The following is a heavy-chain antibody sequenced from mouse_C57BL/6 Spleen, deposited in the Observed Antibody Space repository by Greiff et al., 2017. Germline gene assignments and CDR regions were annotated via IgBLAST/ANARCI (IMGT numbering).Heavy chain of an antibody. V-gene: IGHV8-8*01. CDR3: ARSLYYYGSSAWYFDV. CDR2: IWWDDDR. D-gene: IGHD1-1*01. J-gene: IGHJ1*03. CDR1: GFSLSTFGMG. Sequence: QVTLKVSGPGILQPSQTLSLTCSFSGFSLSTFGMGVGWIRQPSGKGLEWLAHIWWDDDRYYNPALKSRLTNSKDTSKNQVFLKIANVDTADTATYYCARSLYYYGSSAWYFDVWGTGTTVTVSS.